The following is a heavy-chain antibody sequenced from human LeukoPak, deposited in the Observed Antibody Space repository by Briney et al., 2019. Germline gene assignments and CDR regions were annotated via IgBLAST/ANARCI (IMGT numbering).Heavy chain of an antibody. CDR1: GYSFTSYW. Sequence: GESLKISCKGSGYSFTSYWIGWVRQMPGKGLEWMGIIYPGDSDTRYGPSFQGQVTISADKSISTAYLQWSSLKASDTAMYYCARHLSVFGSGSYYFDYWGQGTLVTVSS. V-gene: IGHV5-51*01. CDR2: IYPGDSDT. D-gene: IGHD3-10*01. J-gene: IGHJ4*02. CDR3: ARHLSVFGSGSYYFDY.